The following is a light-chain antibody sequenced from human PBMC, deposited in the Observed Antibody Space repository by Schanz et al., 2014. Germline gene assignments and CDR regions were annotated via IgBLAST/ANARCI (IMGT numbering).Light chain of an antibody. Sequence: HSALTQPRSVSGSPGQSVTISCTGTSSDVGAYNYVSWFQQHPGKAPKLMIYDVSKRPSGVSNRFSGSKSGNTASLTISGLQTEDEADYYCCSYAVVTSVIFGGGTKLTVL. CDR2: DVS. CDR3: CSYAVVTSVI. J-gene: IGLJ2*01. CDR1: SSDVGAYNY. V-gene: IGLV2-11*01.